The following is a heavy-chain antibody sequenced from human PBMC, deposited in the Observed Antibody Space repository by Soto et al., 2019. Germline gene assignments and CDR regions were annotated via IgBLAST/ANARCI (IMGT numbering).Heavy chain of an antibody. D-gene: IGHD3-22*01. J-gene: IGHJ6*02. CDR1: GGSFSGYY. Sequence: SETLSLTCAVYGGSFSGYYWSWIRQPPGKGLEWTGEINHSGSTNYNPSLKSRVTISVDTSKNQFSLKLSSVTAADTAVYYCLNYYEGYSDYYYYGMDVWGQGTTVTVSS. V-gene: IGHV4-34*01. CDR2: INHSGST. CDR3: LNYYEGYSDYYYYGMDV.